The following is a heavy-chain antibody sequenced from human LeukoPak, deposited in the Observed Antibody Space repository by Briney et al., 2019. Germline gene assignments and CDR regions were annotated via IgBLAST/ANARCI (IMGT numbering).Heavy chain of an antibody. J-gene: IGHJ4*02. CDR1: GYSVTSYW. Sequence: GESLKISCKGSGYSVTSYWIGWVRQMPGKGLECMGFIYPGDSDTRYSPAFHGHVTISADKSITTAYLHWSSLKASATAMYFCARHGDSRSCIPIDSWGQGTLVTVSS. CDR3: ARHGDSRSCIPIDS. V-gene: IGHV5-51*01. D-gene: IGHD2-15*01. CDR2: IYPGDSDT.